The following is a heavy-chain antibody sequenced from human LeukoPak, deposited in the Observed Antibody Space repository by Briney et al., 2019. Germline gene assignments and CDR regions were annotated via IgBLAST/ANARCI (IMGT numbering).Heavy chain of an antibody. CDR2: NSYAGLT. CDR1: GASVSSPDYF. J-gene: IGHJ4*02. CDR3: ARPRGSGYDLDFDY. D-gene: IGHD5-12*01. V-gene: IGHV4-30-4*08. Sequence: SETLSLTCTVSGASVSSPDYFWTWIRQPPGKGLEWIGSNSYAGLTFSNPPLKSRPTMPLDTSKNQFSLRLTSVTVADTAVYYCARPRGSGYDLDFDYWGQGTLVSVSS.